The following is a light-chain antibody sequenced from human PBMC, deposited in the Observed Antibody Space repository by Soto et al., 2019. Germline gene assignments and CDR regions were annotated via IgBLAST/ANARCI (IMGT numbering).Light chain of an antibody. CDR3: SSYTSSSTWV. V-gene: IGLV2-14*01. Sequence: QSALTQPASVSGSPGQSITISCTGTSSDVGVYNYVSWYQHRPGKAPKLMIYEVSNRPSGVSNRFSGSKSGNTASLTISGLQAADESDYYCSSYTSSSTWVFGGGTKVTVL. CDR1: SSDVGVYNY. CDR2: EVS. J-gene: IGLJ3*02.